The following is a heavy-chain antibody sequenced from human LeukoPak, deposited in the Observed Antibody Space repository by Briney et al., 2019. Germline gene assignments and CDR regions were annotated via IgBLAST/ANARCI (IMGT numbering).Heavy chain of an antibody. J-gene: IGHJ6*03. D-gene: IGHD3-10*01. CDR1: GFTLSSYA. CDR3: AKVMKGSERLTMVRGVIIKTAGLYYMDV. Sequence: PGGSLRLSCAASGFTLSSYAMSWVRQAPGKGLEWVSSISASGGSTNYADSVKSRFTISRENTKNTVYLQMNSLRAEDTAVYYCAKVMKGSERLTMVRGVIIKTAGLYYMDVWGKGTTVTVSS. V-gene: IGHV3-23*01. CDR2: ISASGGST.